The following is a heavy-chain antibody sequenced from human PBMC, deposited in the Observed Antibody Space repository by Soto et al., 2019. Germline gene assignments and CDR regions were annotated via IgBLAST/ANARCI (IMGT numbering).Heavy chain of an antibody. CDR2: ISSSSSYT. J-gene: IGHJ6*02. V-gene: IGHV3-11*06. CDR3: ARGDYYYGMDV. Sequence: GGSLRLSCAASGFTFSDYYMSWIRQAPGKGLEWVSYISSSSSYTNYADSVKGRLTISRDNAKNSLYLQMNSLRAEDTAVYYCARGDYYYGMDVWGQGTTVTVSS. CDR1: GFTFSDYY.